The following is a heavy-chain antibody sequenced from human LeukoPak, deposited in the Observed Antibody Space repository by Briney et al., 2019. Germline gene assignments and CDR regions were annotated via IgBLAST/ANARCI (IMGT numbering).Heavy chain of an antibody. Sequence: GGSLRLSCAASGFTVSSNYMSWVRQAPGKGLEWVSVIYSGGSTYYADSVKGRFTISRDNSKNTLYLQMNSLRAEDTAVYYCAKDEGVLGLGWFDPWGQGTLVTVSS. D-gene: IGHD3-10*01. CDR1: GFTVSSNY. J-gene: IGHJ5*02. CDR3: AKDEGVLGLGWFDP. V-gene: IGHV3-53*01. CDR2: IYSGGST.